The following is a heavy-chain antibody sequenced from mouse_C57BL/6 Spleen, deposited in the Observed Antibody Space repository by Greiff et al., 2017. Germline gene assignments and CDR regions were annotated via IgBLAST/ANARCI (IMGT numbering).Heavy chain of an antibody. J-gene: IGHJ3*01. V-gene: IGHV1-81*01. Sequence: QVQLQQSGAELARPGASVKLSCKASGYTFTSYGISWVKQRTGQGLEWIGEIYPGSGNTYYNEKFKGKATLTADKSSSTAYMELRSLTSEDSAVYFCARYDYGGAWFAYWGQGTLVTVSA. CDR2: IYPGSGNT. CDR3: ARYDYGGAWFAY. CDR1: GYTFTSYG. D-gene: IGHD2-4*01.